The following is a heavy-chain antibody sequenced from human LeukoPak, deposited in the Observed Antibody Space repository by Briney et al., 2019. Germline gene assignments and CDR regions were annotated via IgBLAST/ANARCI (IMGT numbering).Heavy chain of an antibody. CDR1: GFTFRYYW. V-gene: IGHV3-74*01. CDR3: ARVEVGPTYFAI. J-gene: IGHJ4*02. CDR2: INTDGSHT. Sequence: GGSLRLSCAASGFTFRYYWIHWVRQVPGKGLVWLSRINTDGSHTNYADSVKDRFTMSRDNAKNTVHLQMNSLTAEDTAVYYCARVEVGPTYFAIWGQGTLVTVSS. D-gene: IGHD1-26*01.